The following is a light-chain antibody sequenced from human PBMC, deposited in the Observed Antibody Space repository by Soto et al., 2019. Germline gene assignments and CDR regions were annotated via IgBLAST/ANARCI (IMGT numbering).Light chain of an antibody. CDR2: GAS. V-gene: IGKV3-20*01. J-gene: IGKJ1*01. CDR3: HHSGNSHGT. Sequence: EIVLTQSPGTLSLSPGERTTLSRMASQSVSSSYLAWYQQKPGQAPRLLIYGASNRATGIPDRFSGSGSGTDFTLTISILEPEDVAVYYCHHSGNSHGTFGQGTKVDIK. CDR1: QSVSSSY.